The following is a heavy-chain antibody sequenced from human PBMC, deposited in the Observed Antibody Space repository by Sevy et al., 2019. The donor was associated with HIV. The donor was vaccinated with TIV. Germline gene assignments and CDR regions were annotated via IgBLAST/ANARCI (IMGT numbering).Heavy chain of an antibody. CDR2: ISSSGSIM. CDR3: ARVRYNYGQYYFDY. J-gene: IGHJ4*02. Sequence: GGSLRLSCAASGITISDYYMSWIRQPPGKGLEWIAYISSSGSIMDHADSVKGRFTISRDNAKNSLYMQINSLRADDTVVYYCARVRYNYGQYYFDYWGQGTLVTVSS. V-gene: IGHV3-11*01. CDR1: GITISDYY. D-gene: IGHD1-1*01.